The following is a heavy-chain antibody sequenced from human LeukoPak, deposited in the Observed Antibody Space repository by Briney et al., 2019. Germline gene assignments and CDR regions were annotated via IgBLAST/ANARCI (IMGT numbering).Heavy chain of an antibody. Sequence: SETLSLTCAVYGGSFSGYYWSWIRQPPGKGLEWIGEINHSGSTNYNPSLKSRVTISVDTSKNQFSLKLSSVTAADTAVYYCARAASRRGYYDSSGYSGGLDYWGQGTLVTVSS. CDR2: INHSGST. D-gene: IGHD3-22*01. CDR1: GGSFSGYY. V-gene: IGHV4-34*09. J-gene: IGHJ4*02. CDR3: ARAASRRGYYDSSGYSGGLDY.